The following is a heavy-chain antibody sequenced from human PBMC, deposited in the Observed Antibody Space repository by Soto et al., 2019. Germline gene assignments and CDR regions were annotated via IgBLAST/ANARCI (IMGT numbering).Heavy chain of an antibody. CDR1: GFTFSSYW. V-gene: IGHV3-7*01. D-gene: IGHD2-2*02. CDR3: ARAGDIVVVPAAISGNWFDP. CDR2: IKQDGSEK. Sequence: EVQLVESGGGLVQPGGSLRLSCAASGFTFSSYWMSWVRQAPGKGLEWVANIKQDGSEKYYVDSVEGRFTISRDNAKNSLYLQMNSLRAEDTAVYYCARAGDIVVVPAAISGNWFDPWGQGTLVTVSS. J-gene: IGHJ5*02.